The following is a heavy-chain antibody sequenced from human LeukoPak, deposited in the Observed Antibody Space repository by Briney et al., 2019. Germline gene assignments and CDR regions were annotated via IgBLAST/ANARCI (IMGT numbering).Heavy chain of an antibody. Sequence: PGGSLRLSCAASGFTFSSYWMSWVRQAPGKGLEWVANIKQDGSEKYYVDSVKGRFTISRDNAKNSLYLQMNSLRAEDTAVYYCARQMWVSNLRRWDYWGQGTLVTVSS. V-gene: IGHV3-7*01. CDR3: ARQMWVSNLRRWDY. CDR2: IKQDGSEK. CDR1: GFTFSSYW. J-gene: IGHJ4*02. D-gene: IGHD4-11*01.